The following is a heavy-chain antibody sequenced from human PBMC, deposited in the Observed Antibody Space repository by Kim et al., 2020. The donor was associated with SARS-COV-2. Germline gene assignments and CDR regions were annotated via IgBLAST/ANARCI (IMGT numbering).Heavy chain of an antibody. V-gene: IGHV3-33*01. Sequence: GGSLRLSCAASGFTFSSYGMHWVRQAPGKGLDWVAVIWYDGSNKYYADSVKGRFTISRDNSKNTLYLQMNSLRAEDTAVYYCAREMGGGNSEYFDYWGQG. CDR2: IWYDGSNK. D-gene: IGHD2-21*02. CDR3: AREMGGGNSEYFDY. CDR1: GFTFSSYG. J-gene: IGHJ4*02.